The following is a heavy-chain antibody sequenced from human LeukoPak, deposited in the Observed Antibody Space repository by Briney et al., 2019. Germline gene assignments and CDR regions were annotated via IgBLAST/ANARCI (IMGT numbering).Heavy chain of an antibody. CDR3: SILAVASDFDY. CDR2: IEYDGNNK. D-gene: IGHD6-19*01. J-gene: IGHJ4*02. V-gene: IGHV3-33*01. CDR1: GFSFSSYD. Sequence: PGKSLRLSCAVSGFSFSSYDMHWVRQAPGKGLEWVAAIEYDGNNKYYVESVKGRFTISRDNSRNILYLQMNSLRVEDTAVYSCSILAVASDFDYWGQGTLVTVSS.